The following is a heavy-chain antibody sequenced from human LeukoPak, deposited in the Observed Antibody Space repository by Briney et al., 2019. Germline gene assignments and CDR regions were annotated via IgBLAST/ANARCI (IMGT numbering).Heavy chain of an antibody. Sequence: ASVKVSCKASGYTFTSYGISWVRQAPGQGLEWMGWISAYNGNTNYAQKLQGRVTMTTDTSTSTAYMELRSLRSDDTAVYYCARDWGIEGRDIPVAGRSDYYFGLDVWGQGTTVTVSS. J-gene: IGHJ6*02. D-gene: IGHD6-19*01. CDR3: ARDWGIEGRDIPVAGRSDYYFGLDV. V-gene: IGHV1-18*01. CDR2: ISAYNGNT. CDR1: GYTFTSYG.